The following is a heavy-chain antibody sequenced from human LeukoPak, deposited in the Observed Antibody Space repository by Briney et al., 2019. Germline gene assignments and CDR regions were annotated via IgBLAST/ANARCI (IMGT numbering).Heavy chain of an antibody. V-gene: IGHV1-2*02. D-gene: IGHD5-18*01. J-gene: IGHJ6*03. CDR1: GYTFTGYY. Sequence: ASVKVSCKASGYTFTGYYMHWVRQAPGQGLEWMGWVNPIVGGQPFAQKFQGRVTMTRDTSISTAYMELSRLNSDDTAVYYCARDSATERKDSYGYTYYYYYYMDVWGKGTTVTISS. CDR2: VNPIVGGQ. CDR3: ARDSATERKDSYGYTYYYYYYMDV.